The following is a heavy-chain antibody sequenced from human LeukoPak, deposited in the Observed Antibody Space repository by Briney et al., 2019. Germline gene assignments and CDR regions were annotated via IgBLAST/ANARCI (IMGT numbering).Heavy chain of an antibody. J-gene: IGHJ4*02. CDR2: IFPGDSDT. CDR3: ARAADYGGNVDY. V-gene: IGHV5-51*01. CDR1: GYSFTKYW. Sequence: GQSLKSSCKGSGYSFTKYWIAWVRQMRGKGLEWMGIIFPGDSDTRYSPSFQGQVTISADKSINTAYLQWSSLKASDTATYYCARAADYGGNVDYWGQGTLVTVSS. D-gene: IGHD4-23*01.